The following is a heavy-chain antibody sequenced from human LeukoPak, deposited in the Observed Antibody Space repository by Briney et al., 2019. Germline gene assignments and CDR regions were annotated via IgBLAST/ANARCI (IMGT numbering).Heavy chain of an antibody. J-gene: IGHJ4*02. D-gene: IGHD1-26*01. CDR3: ARDRGWELRWFELDY. CDR1: GYTFTSYY. CDR2: INPSGGST. V-gene: IGHV1-46*01. Sequence: ASVKVSCKASGYTFTSYYMHWVRQAPGQGLEWMGIINPSGGSTSYAQEFQGRVTMTRDMPTSTVYMELSSLRSEDTAVYYCARDRGWELRWFELDYWGQGTLVTVSS.